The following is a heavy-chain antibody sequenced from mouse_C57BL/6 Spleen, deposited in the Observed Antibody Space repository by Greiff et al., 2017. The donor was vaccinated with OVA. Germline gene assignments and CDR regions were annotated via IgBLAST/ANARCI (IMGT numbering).Heavy chain of an antibody. D-gene: IGHD1-1*01. Sequence: QVQLQQPGAELVMPGASVKLSCKASGYTFTSYWMHWVKQRPGQGLEWIGEIDPSDSYTNYNQKFKGKSTLTVDKSSSTAYMQLSSLTSEDSAVYYCARSRYYGSNAMDYWGQGTSVTVSS. CDR2: IDPSDSYT. CDR3: ARSRYYGSNAMDY. CDR1: GYTFTSYW. V-gene: IGHV1-69*01. J-gene: IGHJ4*01.